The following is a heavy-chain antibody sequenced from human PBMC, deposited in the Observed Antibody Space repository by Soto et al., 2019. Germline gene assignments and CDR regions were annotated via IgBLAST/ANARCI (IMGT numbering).Heavy chain of an antibody. V-gene: IGHV3-23*01. CDR1: GFTFSSYA. CDR3: AKERLGDTPYYFDY. Sequence: EVQLLESGGGLVQPGGSLRLSCAASGFTFSSYAMSWVRQAPGKGLEWVSAISGSGGTKYYADSVKGRFTISRDNSNNTLYLQMNSLRAEVTALYYCAKERLGDTPYYFDYWGQGTLVTVST. D-gene: IGHD1-26*01. CDR2: ISGSGGTK. J-gene: IGHJ4*02.